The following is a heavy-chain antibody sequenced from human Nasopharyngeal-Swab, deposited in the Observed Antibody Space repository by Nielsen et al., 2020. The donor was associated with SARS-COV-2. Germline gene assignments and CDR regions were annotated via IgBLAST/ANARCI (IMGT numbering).Heavy chain of an antibody. CDR3: TTDLRSAGLTKNRLLLWFGELRRTNWFDP. CDR2: IKSKTDGVTT. V-gene: IGHV3-15*01. J-gene: IGHJ5*02. D-gene: IGHD3-10*01. Sequence: VRQAPGKGLEWVGRIKSKTDGVTTDYAAPVQGRFTISRDDSKNTLYLQMNSLKTEDTAVYYCTTDLRSAGLTKNRLLLWFGELRRTNWFDPWGQGTLVTVSS.